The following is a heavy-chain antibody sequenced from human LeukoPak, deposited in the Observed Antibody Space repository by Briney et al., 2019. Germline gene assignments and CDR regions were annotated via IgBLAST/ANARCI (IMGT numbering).Heavy chain of an antibody. CDR3: ARQLRLGELSFGD. CDR1: GYTFTSYY. D-gene: IGHD3-16*02. J-gene: IGHJ4*02. Sequence: ASVKVSCKASGYTFTSYYMHWVRQAPGQGLEWMGIINPSGGSTSYAQKFQGRVTMTRDMSTSTVYMELSSLRSEDTAVYYCARQLRLGELSFGDWGQGTLVTVSS. V-gene: IGHV1-46*01. CDR2: INPSGGST.